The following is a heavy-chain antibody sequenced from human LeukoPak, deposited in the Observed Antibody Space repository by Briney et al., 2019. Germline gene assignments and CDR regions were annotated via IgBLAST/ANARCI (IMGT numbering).Heavy chain of an antibody. CDR1: GLTVSSNY. CDR3: AKGQSAAAGTSLDAFDI. V-gene: IGHV3-66*01. Sequence: GGSLRLSCAASGLTVSSNYMSWVRQAPGQGLEWVSVIYIGGSTYYADSVKGRFTISRDNSKNTLYLQMNSLRAEDTAVYYCAKGQSAAAGTSLDAFDIWGQGTMVTVSS. J-gene: IGHJ3*02. CDR2: IYIGGST. D-gene: IGHD6-13*01.